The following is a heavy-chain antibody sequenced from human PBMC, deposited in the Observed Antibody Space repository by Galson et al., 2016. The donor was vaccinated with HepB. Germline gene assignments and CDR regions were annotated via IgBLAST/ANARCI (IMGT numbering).Heavy chain of an antibody. CDR2: MYHTGST. V-gene: IGHV4-39*01. D-gene: IGHD4-11*01. Sequence: SETLSLTCNVSGGSISGSGYYWGWIRQPPGKGLEWIGNMYHTGSTYSNMALKSRVTISVDTSKNQFSLKLRSVTAADTAVYYCARIFPYTNYVGSFDYWGQGALVAVSS. CDR3: ARIFPYTNYVGSFDY. CDR1: GGSISGSGYY. J-gene: IGHJ4*02.